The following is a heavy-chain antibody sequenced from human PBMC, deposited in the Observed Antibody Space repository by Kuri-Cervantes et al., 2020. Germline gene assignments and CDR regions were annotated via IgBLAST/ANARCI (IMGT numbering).Heavy chain of an antibody. V-gene: IGHV3-7*01. Sequence: GESLKISCAASGFTFSSYWMSWVRQAPGKGLEWVANIKQDGSEKYYVDSVKGRFTISRDNSKNPLFLHMSCLRPDDTAIYYCARDRKWGYESQEFWGRGTLVTVSS. CDR3: ARDRKWGYESQEF. D-gene: IGHD5-12*01. J-gene: IGHJ4*02. CDR2: IKQDGSEK. CDR1: GFTFSSYW.